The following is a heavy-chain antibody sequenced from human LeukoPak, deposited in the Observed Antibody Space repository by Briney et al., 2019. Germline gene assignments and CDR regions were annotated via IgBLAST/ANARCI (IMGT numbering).Heavy chain of an antibody. CDR3: ARDRRWLQFGSLDY. V-gene: IGHV1-18*01. CDR1: GYTFTSYG. Sequence: ASVKVSCKASGYTFTSYGISWVRQAPGQGLEWMGWISAYNGNTNYAQKLQGRVTMTTDTSTSTAYMELRSLRSDDTAVYYCARDRRWLQFGSLDYWGQGTLVTVSS. D-gene: IGHD5-12*01. CDR2: ISAYNGNT. J-gene: IGHJ4*02.